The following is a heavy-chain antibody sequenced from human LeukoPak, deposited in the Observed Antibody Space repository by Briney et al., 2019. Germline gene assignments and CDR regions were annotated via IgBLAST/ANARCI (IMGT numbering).Heavy chain of an antibody. CDR3: ARFPDPAHLKVVVAQRFLYGMDV. D-gene: IGHD2-15*01. CDR2: IYYMGRT. CDR1: GGSISSYY. J-gene: IGHJ6*02. Sequence: PSETLSLTCTVSGGSISSYYWSWIRQPPGKGLEWIGYIYYMGRTNYNPSLKSRVTLAVETSKNQFCLKLSYVIAADTAVYYCARFPDPAHLKVVVAQRFLYGMDVWGQGTTVTVSS. V-gene: IGHV4-59*08.